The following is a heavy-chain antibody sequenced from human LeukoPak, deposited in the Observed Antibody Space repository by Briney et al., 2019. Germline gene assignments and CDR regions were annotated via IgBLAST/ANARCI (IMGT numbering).Heavy chain of an antibody. V-gene: IGHV1-18*01. CDR2: VSTYNGNT. CDR1: GYTLTSYD. J-gene: IGHJ4*02. D-gene: IGHD2-2*01. Sequence: GASVKVSCKASGYTLTSYDISWVRQAPGQGLEWMGWVSTYNGNTNYAQRLQGRVTMTTDTSTSTAYMELRSLTSDDTAAYYCARGSSSTSGFHYWGQGTLVTVSS. CDR3: ARGSSSTSGFHY.